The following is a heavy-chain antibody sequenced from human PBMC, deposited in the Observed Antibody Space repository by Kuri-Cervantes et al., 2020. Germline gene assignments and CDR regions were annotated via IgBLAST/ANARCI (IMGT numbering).Heavy chain of an antibody. CDR3: ARGCRDDYNNYWYFDL. V-gene: IGHV3-23*01. Sequence: GESLKISCAASGFTFSSYAMSWVRQAPGKGLEWVSAISGSGGGTYYADSVKGRFTISRDNSKNTLYLQMNSLRAEDTAAYYCARGCRDDYNNYWYFDLWGRGTLVTVSS. CDR1: GFTFSSYA. J-gene: IGHJ2*01. D-gene: IGHD5-24*01. CDR2: ISGSGGGT.